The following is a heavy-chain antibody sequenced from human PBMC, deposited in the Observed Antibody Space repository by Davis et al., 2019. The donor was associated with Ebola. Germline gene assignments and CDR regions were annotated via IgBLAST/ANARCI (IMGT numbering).Heavy chain of an antibody. CDR2: INAGNGNT. V-gene: IGHV1-3*01. J-gene: IGHJ4*02. CDR3: ARDRVRYSSSWEFDY. CDR1: GYTFTSYA. Sequence: ASVKVSCKASGYTFTSYAMHWVRQAPGQRLEWMGWINAGNGNTKYSQKFQGRVTITRDTSASTAYMELSSLRSEDTAVYYCARDRVRYSSSWEFDYWGQGTLVTVSS. D-gene: IGHD6-13*01.